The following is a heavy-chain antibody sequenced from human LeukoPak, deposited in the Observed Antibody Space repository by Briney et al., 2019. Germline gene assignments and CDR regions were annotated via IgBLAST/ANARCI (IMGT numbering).Heavy chain of an antibody. CDR3: AKEKTYDFWSAPVDY. CDR2: ISGSGGST. V-gene: IGHV3-23*01. D-gene: IGHD3-3*01. CDR1: GFTFSSYA. J-gene: IGHJ4*02. Sequence: HRGGSLRLSCAASGFTFSSYAMSWVRQAPGKGLEWVSAISGSGGSTYYADSVKGRFTISRDNSKNTLYLQMNSLRAEDTAVYYCAKEKTYDFWSAPVDYWGQGTLVTVSS.